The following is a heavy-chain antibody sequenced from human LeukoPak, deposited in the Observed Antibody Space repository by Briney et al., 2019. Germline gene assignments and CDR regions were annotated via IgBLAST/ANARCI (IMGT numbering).Heavy chain of an antibody. J-gene: IGHJ4*02. CDR1: GGSISRYY. Sequence: SETLSLTCTVSGGSISRYYWSWIRQPPGKGLGWIGYIYYSGSTNYNPSLKSRVTISVDTSKNQFSLKLSSVTAADTAVYYCVRYYYDSSGYYNFDYWGQGTLVTVSS. D-gene: IGHD3-22*01. CDR2: IYYSGST. CDR3: VRYYYDSSGYYNFDY. V-gene: IGHV4-59*01.